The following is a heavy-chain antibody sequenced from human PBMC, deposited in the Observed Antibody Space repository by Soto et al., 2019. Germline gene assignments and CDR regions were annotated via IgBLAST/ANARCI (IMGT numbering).Heavy chain of an antibody. Sequence: GGSLRLSCAASGFTFSSYSMNWVRQAPGKGLEWVSYISSSSGTIYYADSVKGRFTISRDNAKNSLYLQMNSLSDEDTAVYFCARGLAARPSWFDPWGQGTLVTVSS. CDR1: GFTFSSYS. J-gene: IGHJ5*02. V-gene: IGHV3-48*02. D-gene: IGHD6-6*01. CDR2: ISSSSGTI. CDR3: ARGLAARPSWFDP.